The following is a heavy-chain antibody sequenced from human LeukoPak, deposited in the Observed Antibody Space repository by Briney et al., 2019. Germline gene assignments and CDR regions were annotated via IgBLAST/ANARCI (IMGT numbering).Heavy chain of an antibody. V-gene: IGHV3-30*18. J-gene: IGHJ3*02. Sequence: PGRSLRLSCAASGFTFSGYGMHWVRQAPGKGLEWVAVISYDGSNKYYAGSVKGRFIISRDNSKNTLYVQMNSLRAEDTAVYYCAKYLAHSSGWLLDAFDIWGQGTMVTVSS. D-gene: IGHD6-19*01. CDR2: ISYDGSNK. CDR3: AKYLAHSSGWLLDAFDI. CDR1: GFTFSGYG.